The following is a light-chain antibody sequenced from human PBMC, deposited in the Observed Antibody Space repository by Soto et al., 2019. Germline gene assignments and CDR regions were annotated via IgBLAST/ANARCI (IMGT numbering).Light chain of an antibody. CDR2: DVS. CDR3: SSYTSSSAYV. J-gene: IGLJ1*01. CDR1: SSDVGGYNY. V-gene: IGLV2-14*01. Sequence: SALTQPASASGSPGQSITISCTRTSSDVGGYNYVSWYQQHPGKAPKLMIYDVSNRPSGVSNRFSGSKSGNTASLTISGLQAEDEADYYCSSYTSSSAYVFGTGTKVTVL.